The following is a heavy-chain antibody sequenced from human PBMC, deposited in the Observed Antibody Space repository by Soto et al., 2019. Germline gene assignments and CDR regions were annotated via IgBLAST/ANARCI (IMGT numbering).Heavy chain of an antibody. CDR1: GFTFSSYG. V-gene: IGHV3-33*01. J-gene: IGHJ4*02. D-gene: IGHD3-16*01. Sequence: PGGSLRLSCAASGFTFSSYGMHWVRQAPGKGLEWVAVIWYDGSNKYYADSVKGRFTISRDNSKNTLYLQMNSLRAEDTAVYYCARGDWGSAGYFDYWGQGTLVTVSS. CDR3: ARGDWGSAGYFDY. CDR2: IWYDGSNK.